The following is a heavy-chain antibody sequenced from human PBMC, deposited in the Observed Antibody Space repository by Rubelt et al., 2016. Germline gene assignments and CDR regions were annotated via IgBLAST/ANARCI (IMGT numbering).Heavy chain of an antibody. D-gene: IGHD4-11*01. J-gene: IGHJ4*02. Sequence: QVQLVQSGAEVKKPGASVKVSCKASGYTFASYGISWVRQAPGQGLEWLGWISVYNGNTNYAQKLQGRVTMTTDTSTTTGYMELRNLKSDDTAMYYCARFYSNFGDYWGQGALVTVSS. CDR2: ISVYNGNT. CDR3: ARFYSNFGDY. CDR1: GYTFASYG. V-gene: IGHV1-18*01.